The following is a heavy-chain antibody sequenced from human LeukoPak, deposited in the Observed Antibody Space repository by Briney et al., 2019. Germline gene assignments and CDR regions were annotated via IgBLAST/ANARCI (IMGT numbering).Heavy chain of an antibody. CDR1: GFTFSSYA. J-gene: IGHJ5*02. CDR2: ISASGGGT. D-gene: IGHD4-23*01. Sequence: GGSLRLSCATSGFTFSSYAMTWVRQAPGKGLEWVALISASGGGTYYADSVKGRFTISRDNSKNIVYLQMNSLRVEDTAQYFCANDRDCSGISCYRTAFDHWGQGTLVAVSS. V-gene: IGHV3-23*01. CDR3: ANDRDCSGISCYRTAFDH.